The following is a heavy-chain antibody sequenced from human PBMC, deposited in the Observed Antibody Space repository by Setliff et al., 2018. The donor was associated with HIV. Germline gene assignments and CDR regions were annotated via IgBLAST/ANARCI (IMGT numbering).Heavy chain of an antibody. Sequence: ASVKVSCKAFGYTFSTNAIHWVRQAPGQRLEWMGYINAGDDNTRYSEKFQGRVTMTRDTSISTAYMGLSRLRSDDTAVYYCVREVKGANFQYFDYWGQRTLVTVSS. CDR3: VREVKGANFQYFDY. J-gene: IGHJ4*02. CDR1: GYTFSTNA. D-gene: IGHD3-10*01. CDR2: INAGDDNT. V-gene: IGHV1-3*01.